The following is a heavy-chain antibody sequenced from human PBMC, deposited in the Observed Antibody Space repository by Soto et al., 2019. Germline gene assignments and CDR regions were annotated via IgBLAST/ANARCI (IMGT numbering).Heavy chain of an antibody. D-gene: IGHD1-1*01. V-gene: IGHV4-34*01. CDR2: INHSGST. Sequence: SETLSLTCAVYGGSFSGYYWSWIRQPPGKGPEWIGEINHSGSTNYNPSLKSRVTISVDTSKNQFSLKLSSVTAADTAVYYCERRPTGTTVDYWGQGTLVTVSS. CDR3: ERRPTGTTVDY. J-gene: IGHJ4*02. CDR1: GGSFSGYY.